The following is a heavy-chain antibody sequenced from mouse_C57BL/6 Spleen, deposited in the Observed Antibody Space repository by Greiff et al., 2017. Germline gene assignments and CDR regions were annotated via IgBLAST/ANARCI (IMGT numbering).Heavy chain of an antibody. D-gene: IGHD1-1*02. Sequence: EVKLMESGGGLVKPGGSLKLSCAASGFTFSSYAMSWVRQTPEKRLEWVATISDGGSYTYYPDNVKGRLTISRDNAKNNLYLQMSHLKSEDTAMYYCARDKEVGQGYYYAMDYWSQGASVTVSS. CDR3: ARDKEVGQGYYYAMDY. CDR2: ISDGGSYT. J-gene: IGHJ4*01. CDR1: GFTFSSYA. V-gene: IGHV5-4*01.